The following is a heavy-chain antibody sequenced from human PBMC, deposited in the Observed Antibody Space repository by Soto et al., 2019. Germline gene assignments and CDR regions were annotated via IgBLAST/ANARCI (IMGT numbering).Heavy chain of an antibody. Sequence: QVQLVQSGAEVKKPGSSVKVSCKASGGTFSSYAISWVRQAPGQGLEWMGGIIPIFGTANYAQKFQGRVTITADESTSTAYMELSSLRSEDTAVYYCARELHPVTTDPYYYYGMDVWGQGTTVTVSS. CDR2: IIPIFGTA. CDR1: GGTFSSYA. D-gene: IGHD4-17*01. V-gene: IGHV1-69*01. CDR3: ARELHPVTTDPYYYYGMDV. J-gene: IGHJ6*02.